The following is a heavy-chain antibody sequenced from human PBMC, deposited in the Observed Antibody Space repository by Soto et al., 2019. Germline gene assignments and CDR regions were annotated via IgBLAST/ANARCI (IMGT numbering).Heavy chain of an antibody. Sequence: GGSLRLSCVVSGFSCSSVWMTWVRQAPGKGLECVANIKYDGSEEYYVDSVKGRFTISRDNAKNSLYLQMNSLRDEDSAVYYCVTDLNWQGHWGQGTLVTVSS. J-gene: IGHJ4*02. V-gene: IGHV3-7*01. CDR1: GFSCSSVW. CDR2: IKYDGSEE. CDR3: VTDLNWQGH.